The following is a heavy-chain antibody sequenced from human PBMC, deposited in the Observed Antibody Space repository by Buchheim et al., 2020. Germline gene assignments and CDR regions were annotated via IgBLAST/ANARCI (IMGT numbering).Heavy chain of an antibody. D-gene: IGHD6-19*01. V-gene: IGHV3-23*01. Sequence: EVQLLESGGGLVQPGGSLRLSCAASGFLFSGYDMSWVRQAPGKGLEWVSTISGSGDNTYYADSVKGRFTISRDNSKNTLYVQMNSLRAEDTAVYYCVADIAVSGTGLEYFQHWGQGTL. CDR3: VADIAVSGTGLEYFQH. J-gene: IGHJ1*01. CDR1: GFLFSGYD. CDR2: ISGSGDNT.